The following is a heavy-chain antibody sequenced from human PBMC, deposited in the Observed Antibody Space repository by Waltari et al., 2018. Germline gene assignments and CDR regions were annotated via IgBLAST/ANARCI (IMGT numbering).Heavy chain of an antibody. CDR2: INPNSGGT. Sequence: QVQLVQSGAEVKKPGASVKVSCKASGYTFTGYYMHWVRQAPGPGLEWMGRINPNSGGTNYAQKFQGRVTMTRDTSISTAYMELSRLRSDDTAVYYCARDLMITFGGVIGLDAFDIWGQGTMVTVSS. V-gene: IGHV1-2*06. D-gene: IGHD3-16*02. CDR3: ARDLMITFGGVIGLDAFDI. CDR1: GYTFTGYY. J-gene: IGHJ3*02.